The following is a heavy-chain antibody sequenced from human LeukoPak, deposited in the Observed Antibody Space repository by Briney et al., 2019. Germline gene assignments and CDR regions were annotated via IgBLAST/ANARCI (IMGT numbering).Heavy chain of an antibody. D-gene: IGHD3-22*01. CDR1: GGSISNFY. Sequence: SETLSLTCTVSGGSISNFYWSWIRQPPGKGLEWIGYIHNSGSTKYNPSLKSRVTISAVTAKNQFSLKVSSVTAADTAVYYCARSPYYDSSGINFDYWGQGTLVTVSS. J-gene: IGHJ4*02. CDR2: IHNSGST. CDR3: ARSPYYDSSGINFDY. V-gene: IGHV4-59*01.